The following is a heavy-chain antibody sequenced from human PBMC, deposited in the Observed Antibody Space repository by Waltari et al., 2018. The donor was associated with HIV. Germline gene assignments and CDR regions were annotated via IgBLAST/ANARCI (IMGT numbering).Heavy chain of an antibody. Sequence: QVQLVQSGAEVKKPGASVKVSCKASGYTFTSYDINWVRKATGQGLEWMGWKNPNVGNTGDARKFQGRGTMTSNTSISTAYVELSSLRSEHTAVYYCARGPEYCSSTSCWNNWFDPWGQGTLVTVSS. V-gene: IGHV1-8*01. CDR2: KNPNVGNT. J-gene: IGHJ5*02. CDR1: GYTFTSYD. CDR3: ARGPEYCSSTSCWNNWFDP. D-gene: IGHD2-2*01.